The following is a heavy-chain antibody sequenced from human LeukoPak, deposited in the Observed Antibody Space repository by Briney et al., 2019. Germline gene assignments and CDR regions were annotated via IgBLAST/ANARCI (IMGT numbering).Heavy chain of an antibody. CDR3: ARESPGGY. J-gene: IGHJ4*02. CDR1: GFTFSSYS. Sequence: QSGGSLRLSCAASGFTFSSYSMNWVRQAPGKGLEWVSYISGTGNTICYADSVKGRFTISRDNAKDSLYLQMNSVRVEDTAVYYCARESPGGYWGQGTLVTVSS. CDR2: ISGTGNTI. V-gene: IGHV3-48*04. D-gene: IGHD3-10*01.